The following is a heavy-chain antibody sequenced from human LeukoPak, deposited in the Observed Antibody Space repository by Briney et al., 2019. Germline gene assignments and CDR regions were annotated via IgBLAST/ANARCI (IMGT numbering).Heavy chain of an antibody. V-gene: IGHV4-59*08. CDR3: ARQYCSSTRCYVYFDY. Sequence: SETLSLTCTVSGGSISSYHWSWIRQPPGKGLEWIGYIYSSGSTNYNPSLKSRVTISVDTSKNQFSLKLNSVTAADTAVYYCARQYCSSTRCYVYFDYWGQGTLVTVSS. CDR1: GGSISSYH. D-gene: IGHD2-2*01. J-gene: IGHJ4*02. CDR2: IYSSGST.